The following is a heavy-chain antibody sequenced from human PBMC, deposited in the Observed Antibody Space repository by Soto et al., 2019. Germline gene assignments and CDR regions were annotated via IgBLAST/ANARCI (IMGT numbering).Heavy chain of an antibody. D-gene: IGHD5-12*01. CDR2: MNDNGGRV. Sequence: EVRLVESGGGFVQPGRSLRLSCTVSGFTFDEHSMHWVRQAPGKGLEWVSGMNDNGGRVAYVDSVRGRFTIARDNANNSLLLQMNSLGPEDTGLYFCSKGRPRYSGLDTDFDAWGQGTPVTVAS. V-gene: IGHV3-9*01. CDR3: SKGRPRYSGLDTDFDA. CDR1: GFTFDEHS. J-gene: IGHJ4*02.